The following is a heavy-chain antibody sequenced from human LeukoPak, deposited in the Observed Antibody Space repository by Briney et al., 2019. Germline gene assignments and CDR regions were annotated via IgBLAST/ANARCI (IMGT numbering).Heavy chain of an antibody. V-gene: IGHV4-59*01. CDR3: AKAGNWGGYYYYLDV. J-gene: IGHJ6*03. D-gene: IGHD7-27*01. Sequence: SETLSLTCTVSGGSISGYYWSWIRQSPGKGLEWIGYIHYSGSTNYNPSLKSRVTISLDTSKNQFSLKLSSVTAADTAVYYCAKAGNWGGYYYYLDVWGKGATVTVSS. CDR1: GGSISGYY. CDR2: IHYSGST.